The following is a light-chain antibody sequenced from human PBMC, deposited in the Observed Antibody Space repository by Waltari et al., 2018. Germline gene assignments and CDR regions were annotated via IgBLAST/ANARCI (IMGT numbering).Light chain of an antibody. V-gene: IGKV3-15*01. J-gene: IGKJ1*01. CDR1: QSVSSN. CDR2: GAS. Sequence: EIVMTQSPATLPVSPGERATLSCRARQSVSSNLAWYQQKPGQAPRLLIYGASTRATGIPARFSGSGAGTEVTLTISSLQSEDFAVYYCQQYNNWPPWTFGQGTKVEIK. CDR3: QQYNNWPPWT.